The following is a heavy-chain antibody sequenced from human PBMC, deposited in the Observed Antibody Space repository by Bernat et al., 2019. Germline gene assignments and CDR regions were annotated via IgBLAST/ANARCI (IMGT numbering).Heavy chain of an antibody. CDR1: GFTFSSYS. Sequence: EVQLVESGGGLVKPGGSLRLSCAASGFTFSSYSMNWVRQAPGKGLEWVSYISSSSSYIYYADSVKGRFTISRDNAKNSLYLQMNSLRAEDTAVYYCARDHTDTAMGYYYYYYMDVWGKGTTVTVSS. CDR3: ARDHTDTAMGYYYYYYMDV. V-gene: IGHV3-21*05. D-gene: IGHD5-18*01. J-gene: IGHJ6*03. CDR2: ISSSSSYI.